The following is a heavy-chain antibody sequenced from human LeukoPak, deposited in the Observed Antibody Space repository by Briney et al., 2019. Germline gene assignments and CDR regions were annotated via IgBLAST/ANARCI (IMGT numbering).Heavy chain of an antibody. CDR2: ISYDGSNK. V-gene: IGHV3-30-3*01. CDR1: GFTFSSYA. CDR3: ARNFGVANFDY. J-gene: IGHJ4*02. Sequence: GRSLRLSCAASGFTFSSYAMHWVRQAPGKGLEWVAVISYDGSNKYYADSVKGRFTISRDNSKNTLYLQMNSLRAEDTAVYYCARNFGVANFDYWGQGTLVTVSS. D-gene: IGHD3-3*01.